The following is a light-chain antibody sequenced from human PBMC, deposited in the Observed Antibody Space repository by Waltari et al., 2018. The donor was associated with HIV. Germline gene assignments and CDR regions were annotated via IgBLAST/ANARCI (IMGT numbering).Light chain of an antibody. J-gene: IGLJ1*01. CDR1: SSNIGRNY. CDR3: AAWNDSLSGYV. Sequence: QSVLTQPPSASGTPGQRVTISCSGSSSNIGRNYVYWYQQLPGTAPKLLIYRNNKRPSGVPDRCAGAKSGTSASLAISGLRSEDEADYYCAAWNDSLSGYVFGTGTKVTV. CDR2: RNN. V-gene: IGLV1-47*01.